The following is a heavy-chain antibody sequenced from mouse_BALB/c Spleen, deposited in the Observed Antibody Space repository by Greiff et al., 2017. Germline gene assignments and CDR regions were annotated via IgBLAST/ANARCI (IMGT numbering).Heavy chain of an antibody. D-gene: IGHD2-4*01. CDR3: AREGNDYGGFAY. CDR2: IWAGGST. CDR1: GFSLTSYG. V-gene: IGHV2-9*02. J-gene: IGHJ3*01. Sequence: VQLVESGPGLVAPSQSLSITCTVSGFSLTSYGVHWVRQPPGKGLEWLGVIWAGGSTNYNSALMSRLSISKDNSKSQVFLKMNSLQTDDTAMYYCAREGNDYGGFAYWGQGTLVTVSA.